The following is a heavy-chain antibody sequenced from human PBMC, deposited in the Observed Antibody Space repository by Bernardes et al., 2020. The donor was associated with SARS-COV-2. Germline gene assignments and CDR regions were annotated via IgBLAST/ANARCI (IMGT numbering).Heavy chain of an antibody. CDR1: GFTFSDYY. Sequence: GALRLSCAASGFTFSDYYMSWIRQAPGKGLEWVSYISSSGSTIYYADSVKGRFTISRDNAKNSLYLQMNSLRAEDTAVYYCARDVSGSYYPGLGYFDYWGQGTLVTVSS. J-gene: IGHJ4*02. D-gene: IGHD1-26*01. CDR3: ARDVSGSYYPGLGYFDY. CDR2: ISSSGSTI. V-gene: IGHV3-11*01.